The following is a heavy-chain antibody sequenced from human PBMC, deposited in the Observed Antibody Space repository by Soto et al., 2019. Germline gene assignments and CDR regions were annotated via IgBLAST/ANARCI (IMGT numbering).Heavy chain of an antibody. V-gene: IGHV4-30-2*01. Sequence: QLQLQESGSGLVKPSQTLSLTCAVSGGSIDDYSWSWIRQPPGKGLEWIGYIYHYGNPHYNASLRSRVTLSVDRSKNQFSLNLRSVTAADTAVYYCAGDVGYGRLDYWGQGSLVTVSS. J-gene: IGHJ4*02. CDR1: GGSIDDYS. CDR2: IYHYGNP. D-gene: IGHD1-1*01. CDR3: AGDVGYGRLDY.